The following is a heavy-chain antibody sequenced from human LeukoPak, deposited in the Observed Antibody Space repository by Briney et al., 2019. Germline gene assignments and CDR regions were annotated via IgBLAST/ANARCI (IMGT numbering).Heavy chain of an antibody. CDR3: AVDNRDF. CDR2: IYTSGNT. D-gene: IGHD2/OR15-2a*01. J-gene: IGHJ4*02. CDR1: GASVGDYY. V-gene: IGHV4-4*07. Sequence: SETLSLTCTVSGASVGDYYWSWIRQAAGKGLEWLGRIYTSGNTIYNPSLQSRGTISVDVSKNQSSLRLISMTAADTGIYYCAVDNRDFWGQGTLVTVSS.